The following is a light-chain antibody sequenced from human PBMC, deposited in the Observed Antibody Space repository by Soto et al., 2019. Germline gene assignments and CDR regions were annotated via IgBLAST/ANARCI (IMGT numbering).Light chain of an antibody. V-gene: IGKV1-33*01. J-gene: IGKJ1*01. CDR3: QQYNSYST. CDR2: DAS. CDR1: QDISDN. Sequence: DIQMTQSPSSLSASVGDRVTITCQASQDISDNLNWFQQKPGKAPKLLIHDASNLETGVPSRFTGSGSGTDFTLTISGLQPDDVATYYCQQYNSYSTFGQGTKVDIK.